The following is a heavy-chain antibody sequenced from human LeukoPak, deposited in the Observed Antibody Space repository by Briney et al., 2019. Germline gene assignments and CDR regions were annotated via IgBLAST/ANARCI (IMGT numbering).Heavy chain of an antibody. D-gene: IGHD3-10*01. CDR2: ISSSSSYI. Sequence: GGSLRLSCAASGFTFSSYSMNWVRQAPGKGLGWVSSISSSSSYIYYADSVKGRFTISRDNAKNSLYLQMNSLRAEDTAVYYCARDGITMVRGVTSHFDYWGQGTLVTVSS. J-gene: IGHJ4*02. V-gene: IGHV3-21*01. CDR3: ARDGITMVRGVTSHFDY. CDR1: GFTFSSYS.